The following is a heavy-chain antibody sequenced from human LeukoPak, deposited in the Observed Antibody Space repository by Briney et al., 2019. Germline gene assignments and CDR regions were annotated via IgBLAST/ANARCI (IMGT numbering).Heavy chain of an antibody. CDR2: IGTAEDT. Sequence: GGSLRLSCAASGFTFSSYDMHWVRQATGKGLEWVSAIGTAEDTYYADSVKGRFTISRDNAKNSLYLQMNSLGAEDTAVYYCAVSQYYYGSGTGDYWGQGTLVTVSS. V-gene: IGHV3-13*01. CDR3: AVSQYYYGSGTGDY. J-gene: IGHJ4*02. D-gene: IGHD3-10*01. CDR1: GFTFSSYD.